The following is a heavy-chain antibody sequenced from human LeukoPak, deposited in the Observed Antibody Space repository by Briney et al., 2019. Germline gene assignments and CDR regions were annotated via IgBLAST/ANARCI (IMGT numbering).Heavy chain of an antibody. V-gene: IGHV4-34*01. D-gene: IGHD3-10*01. CDR2: INHSGST. CDR1: GGSFSGYY. Sequence: SSETLSLTCAVYGGSFSGYYWSWIRQPPGKGLEWIGEINHSGSTNYNPSLKSRVTISVDTSKNQFSLKLSSVTAADTAVCYCARRNYGSGSVRGYYFDYWGQGTLVTVSS. CDR3: ARRNYGSGSVRGYYFDY. J-gene: IGHJ4*02.